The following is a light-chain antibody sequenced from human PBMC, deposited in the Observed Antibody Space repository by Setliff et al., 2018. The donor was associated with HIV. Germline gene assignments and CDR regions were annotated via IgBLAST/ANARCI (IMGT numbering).Light chain of an antibody. CDR1: SSDIGGYNY. Sequence: QSALTQPRSVSGSPGQSVTFSCTGASSDIGGYNYVSWYQQHPGKAPKLLIYDITKRPSGVPDRFSGFKSGNTASLTIFGLQAEDEADYYCCSYAGNYVFVFGGGTRSPS. CDR2: DIT. V-gene: IGLV2-11*01. J-gene: IGLJ1*01. CDR3: CSYAGNYVFV.